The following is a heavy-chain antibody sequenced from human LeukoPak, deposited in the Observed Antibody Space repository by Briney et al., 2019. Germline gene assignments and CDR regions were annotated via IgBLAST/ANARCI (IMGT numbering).Heavy chain of an antibody. CDR2: TSKDGSDT. CDR3: ARGRYSGSLYRFS. CDR1: GFTFSDSW. Sequence: GGSLRLSCAASGFTFSDSWMHWVRQGPGKGPEWLSRTSKDGSDTVYADSAKGRLTASRDNARNTVYLELTNLRPDDTALYYCARGRYSGSLYRFSLGRGTLVT. V-gene: IGHV3-74*01. D-gene: IGHD6-6*01. J-gene: IGHJ5*02.